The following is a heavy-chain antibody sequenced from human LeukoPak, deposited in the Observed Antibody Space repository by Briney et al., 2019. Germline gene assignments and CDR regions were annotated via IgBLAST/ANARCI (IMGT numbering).Heavy chain of an antibody. D-gene: IGHD2-2*01. CDR2: IRYDGSNK. Sequence: GGSLRLSCAASGFTFSSYGMHWVRQASGKGLEWVAFIRYDGSNKYYADSVKGRFTISGDNSKNTLYLQMNSLRAEDTAVYYCAKVVVVVPAAPDYWGQGTLVTVSS. CDR1: GFTFSSYG. J-gene: IGHJ4*02. V-gene: IGHV3-30*02. CDR3: AKVVVVVPAAPDY.